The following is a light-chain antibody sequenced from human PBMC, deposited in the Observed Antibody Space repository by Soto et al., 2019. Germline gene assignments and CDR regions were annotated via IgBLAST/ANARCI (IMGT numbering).Light chain of an antibody. Sequence: VLAQPASVSGSPGQSITISCTGSGRDIGAYNYVSWYQQHPGKAPKLIIYEVENRPSGVSNRFSASKSAFTASLTISGLQAEDEADYYCSSYTTSYFYVFGPGTKVTVL. CDR1: GRDIGAYNY. V-gene: IGLV2-14*01. CDR2: EVE. CDR3: SSYTTSYFYV. J-gene: IGLJ1*01.